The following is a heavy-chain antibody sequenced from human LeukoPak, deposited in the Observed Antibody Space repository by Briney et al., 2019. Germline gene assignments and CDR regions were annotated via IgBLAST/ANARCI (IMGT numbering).Heavy chain of an antibody. Sequence: PSETLSLTCTVSGGSISSYYWSWIRQSPGEGLEWIGYIHYSGSTNYNPSLKSRVTISVDTSKNQFSLRLNSVTAADTALYYCARGSRGGYNWFDPWGQGTLVIVSS. CDR1: GGSISSYY. J-gene: IGHJ5*02. CDR2: IHYSGST. V-gene: IGHV4-59*01. CDR3: ARGSRGGYNWFDP. D-gene: IGHD3-16*01.